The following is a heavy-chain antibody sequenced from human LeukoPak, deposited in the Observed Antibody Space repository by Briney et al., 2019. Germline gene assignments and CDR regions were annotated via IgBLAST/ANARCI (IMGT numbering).Heavy chain of an antibody. CDR1: GFTFSSYW. D-gene: IGHD1-26*01. J-gene: IGHJ4*02. V-gene: IGHV3-48*04. CDR3: ASGEGADFFDY. Sequence: GGSLRLSCAASGFTFSSYWMSWVRQAPGKGLEWVPYISSSGSTIYYADSVKGRFTISRDNAKNSLYLQMNSLRAEDTAVYYCASGEGADFFDYWGQGTLVTVSS. CDR2: ISSSGSTI.